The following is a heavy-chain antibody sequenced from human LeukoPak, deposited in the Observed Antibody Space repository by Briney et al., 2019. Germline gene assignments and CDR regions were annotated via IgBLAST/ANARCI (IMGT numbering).Heavy chain of an antibody. J-gene: IGHJ4*02. CDR1: GYSFTSFW. V-gene: IGHV5-51*01. D-gene: IGHD3-3*01. CDR2: IYPGDSDT. Sequence: GESLKVSCKGSGYSFTSFWIGWVRQMPGKGLEWMGIIYPGDSDTRYSPSFQGQVTISADKSISTAYLQWSSLKASDTAMYYCARPVSSSLWSGYPYYFDYWGQGTLVTVSS. CDR3: ARPVSSSLWSGYPYYFDY.